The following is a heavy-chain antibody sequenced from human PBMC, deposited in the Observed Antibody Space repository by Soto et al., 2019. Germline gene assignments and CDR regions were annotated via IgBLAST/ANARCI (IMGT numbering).Heavy chain of an antibody. D-gene: IGHD5-18*01. CDR3: ASGIQLWLRRINNGYSG. CDR1: GGTFSTYA. J-gene: IGHJ4*02. V-gene: IGHV1-69*12. CDR2: IIPMFGTA. Sequence: QVQLVQSGAEVKKPESSVKVSCKAPGGTFSTYAISWVRQAPGQGLEWMGGIIPMFGTANYAQRCQDRVTITADESTTNVDMELRSLRSEDTAVYFCASGIQLWLRRINNGYSGWGQGTLVTVSS.